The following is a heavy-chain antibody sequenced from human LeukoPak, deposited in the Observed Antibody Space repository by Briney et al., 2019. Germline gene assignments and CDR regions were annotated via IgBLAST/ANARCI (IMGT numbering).Heavy chain of an antibody. D-gene: IGHD6-19*01. CDR3: ARASSSSSGWSGYYFDY. J-gene: IGHJ4*02. V-gene: IGHV5-51*01. Sequence: GESLKISCKGSGYSFTSYWIGWVRQMPGKGLEWMGIIYPGDSDTRYSPSFQGQVTISADKSISTAYLQWSSLKASDTAMYYCARASSSSSGWSGYYFDYWGQGTLVTVSS. CDR1: GYSFTSYW. CDR2: IYPGDSDT.